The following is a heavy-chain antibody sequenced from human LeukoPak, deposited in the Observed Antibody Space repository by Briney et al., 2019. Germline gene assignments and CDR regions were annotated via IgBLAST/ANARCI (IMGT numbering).Heavy chain of an antibody. CDR2: ISYDGSNK. D-gene: IGHD6-19*01. Sequence: GGSLRLSCVASGFTFSNAWMSWVRQAPGKGLEWVAVISYDGSNKYYADSVKGRFTISRDNSKNTLYLQMNSLRAEDTAVYYCAKERAVPRGEGLGYWGQGTLVTVSS. CDR3: AKERAVPRGEGLGY. CDR1: GFTFSNAW. J-gene: IGHJ4*02. V-gene: IGHV3-30*18.